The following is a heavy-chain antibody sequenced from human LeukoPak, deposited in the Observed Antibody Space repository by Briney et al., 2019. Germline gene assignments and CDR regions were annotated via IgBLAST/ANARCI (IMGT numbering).Heavy chain of an antibody. CDR1: GGSINSGSYC. CDR2: IHISGST. CDR3: ARLVAYCGGAEVGCFDY. V-gene: IGHV4-61*09. J-gene: IGHJ4*02. Sequence: PSETLSLTYAVSGGSINSGSYCWSWIRQSAGKGLEWIGHIHISGSTNYNPSLKSRVTISVDTSKNQFSLKLSSVTAADTAVYYCARLVAYCGGAEVGCFDYWGQGTLVTVSS. D-gene: IGHD2-21*01.